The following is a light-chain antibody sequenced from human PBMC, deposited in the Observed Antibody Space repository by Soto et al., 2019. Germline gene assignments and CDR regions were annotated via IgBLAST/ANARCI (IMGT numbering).Light chain of an antibody. J-gene: IGKJ1*01. V-gene: IGKV1-5*03. CDR3: QHYNSYSEA. CDR2: KAS. CDR1: QTISSW. Sequence: DIQMTQSPSTLSGSVGDRVTITCRASQTISSWLAWYQQKPGKAPKLLIYKASTLKSGVPSRFSGSGSGTEFTLTISILQPDDFATYYSQHYNSYSEAFGQGTKV.